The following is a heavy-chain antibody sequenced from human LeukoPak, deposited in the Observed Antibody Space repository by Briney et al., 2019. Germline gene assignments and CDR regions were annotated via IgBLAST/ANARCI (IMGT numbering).Heavy chain of an antibody. V-gene: IGHV3-23*01. D-gene: IGHD2-2*01. Sequence: PGGSLRLSCAASGFTFSTYGISWVRQAPGKGLEWVSSITAPGSGTYYADSVKGRFTISRDNSKNTLYLEINSLRVEDTAVYYCALSYSTSSYDCSGQGTLVTVSS. CDR3: ALSYSTSSYDC. CDR1: GFTFSTYG. CDR2: ITAPGSGT. J-gene: IGHJ4*02.